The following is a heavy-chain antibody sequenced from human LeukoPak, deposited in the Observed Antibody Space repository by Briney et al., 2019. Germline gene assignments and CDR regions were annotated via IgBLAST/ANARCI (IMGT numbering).Heavy chain of an antibody. Sequence: GRSLRLSCAASGFTLDDYAMHWVRQAPGKGLEWVSGISWNSGSIGYANSVKGRFTISRDNAKNSLYLQMNSLRAEDTALYYCAKDTRPSGELLGWFDPWGQGTLVTVSS. CDR3: AKDTRPSGELLGWFDP. D-gene: IGHD1-26*01. V-gene: IGHV3-9*01. J-gene: IGHJ5*02. CDR2: ISWNSGSI. CDR1: GFTLDDYA.